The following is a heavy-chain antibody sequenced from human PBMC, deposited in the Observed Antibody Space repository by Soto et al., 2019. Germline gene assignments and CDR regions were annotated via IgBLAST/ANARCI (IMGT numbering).Heavy chain of an antibody. V-gene: IGHV4-34*01. CDR3: ARKHMVLDAFDI. CDR2: NNHSGST. D-gene: IGHD3-10*01. CDR1: GGSFSGYY. J-gene: IGHJ3*02. Sequence: SETLSLTCAVYGGSFSGYYWSWIRQPPGKGLEWIGENNHSGSTNYNPSLKSRVTISVDTSKNQFSLKLSSVTAADTAVYYCARKHMVLDAFDIWGQGTMVTVSS.